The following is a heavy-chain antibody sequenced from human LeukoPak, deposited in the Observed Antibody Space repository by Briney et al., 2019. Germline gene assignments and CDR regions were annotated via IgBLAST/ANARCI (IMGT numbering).Heavy chain of an antibody. CDR1: GFPFNAYW. J-gene: IGHJ4*02. Sequence: GGSLRLSCAASGFPFNAYWMTWVRQAPGKGLEWVANLKQDGSEKYYVDSVRGRFTISRDNAKSSLYLQMNSLRAEDTAVYYCAKHYYDTNGYWPDYWGQGTLVTVSS. V-gene: IGHV3-7*01. CDR2: LKQDGSEK. CDR3: AKHYYDTNGYWPDY. D-gene: IGHD3-22*01.